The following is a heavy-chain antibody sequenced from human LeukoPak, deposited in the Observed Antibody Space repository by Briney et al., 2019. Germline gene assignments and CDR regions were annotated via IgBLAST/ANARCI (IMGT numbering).Heavy chain of an antibody. J-gene: IGHJ4*02. CDR3: ARDNALWFGLDY. CDR1: GESFSGYY. V-gene: IGHV4-34*01. D-gene: IGHD3-10*01. Sequence: SETLSLTCAVYGESFSGYYWSWIRQPPGKWLEWIGEINHSGSTNYNPSLKSRVTISVDTSKNQFSLKLSSVTAADTAVYYCARDNALWFGLDYWGQGTLVTVSS. CDR2: INHSGST.